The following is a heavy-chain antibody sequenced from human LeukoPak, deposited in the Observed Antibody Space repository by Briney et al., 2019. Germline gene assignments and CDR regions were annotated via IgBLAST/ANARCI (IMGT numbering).Heavy chain of an antibody. CDR3: AKLVGARASKSNYVDY. D-gene: IGHD1-26*01. CDR1: GFTFSSYG. CDR2: ISGSGGST. J-gene: IGHJ4*02. V-gene: IGHV3-23*01. Sequence: PGGSLRLSCAASGFTFSSYGMSWVRQAPGKGLEWVSAISGSGGSTYYADSVKGRFTISRDNSKNTLYLQMNSLRAEDTAVYYCAKLVGARASKSNYVDYWGQGTLVTVSS.